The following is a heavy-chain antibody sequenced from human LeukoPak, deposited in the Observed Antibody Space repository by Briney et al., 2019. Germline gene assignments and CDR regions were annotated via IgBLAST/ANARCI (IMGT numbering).Heavy chain of an antibody. CDR3: TTDYDYVWGSYRYFDY. J-gene: IGHJ4*02. CDR1: GFTFSNAW. CDR2: IKSKTDGATT. D-gene: IGHD3-16*02. V-gene: IGHV3-15*01. Sequence: GGSLRLSCAASGFTFSNAWMSWVRQAPGKGLEWVGRIKSKTDGATTDYAATVKGSFTISRDDSQNTLYLQMNSLKTEDTAVYYCTTDYDYVWGSYRYFDYWGQGTLVTVSS.